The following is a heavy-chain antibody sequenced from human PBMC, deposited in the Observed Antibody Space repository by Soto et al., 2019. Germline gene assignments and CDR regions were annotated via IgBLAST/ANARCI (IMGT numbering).Heavy chain of an antibody. V-gene: IGHV5-10-1*01. CDR3: AIIIAAAGKDYYYYGMDV. D-gene: IGHD6-13*01. CDR2: IDPSDSYT. J-gene: IGHJ6*02. Sequence: ESLKISCKGSGYSFTSYWISWVRQMPGKGLEWMGRIDPSDSYTNYSPSFQGHVTISADKSISTAYLQWSSLKASETAMYYCAIIIAAAGKDYYYYGMDVWGQGTTVTVSS. CDR1: GYSFTSYW.